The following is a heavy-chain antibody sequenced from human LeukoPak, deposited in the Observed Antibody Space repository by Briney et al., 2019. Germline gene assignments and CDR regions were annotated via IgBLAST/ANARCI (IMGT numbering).Heavy chain of an antibody. J-gene: IGHJ4*02. CDR2: ISWDGGRT. V-gene: IGHV3-43*01. Sequence: GGSLRLSCAASGFTFDDYTMHWVRQAPGKGLEWVSLISWDGGRTYYADSVKGRFTISRDNTKNSLYLQMSSLRTEDTALYYCARDNAPAAGTSSGFDYWGQGTLVTVSS. CDR1: GFTFDDYT. CDR3: ARDNAPAAGTSSGFDY. D-gene: IGHD6-13*01.